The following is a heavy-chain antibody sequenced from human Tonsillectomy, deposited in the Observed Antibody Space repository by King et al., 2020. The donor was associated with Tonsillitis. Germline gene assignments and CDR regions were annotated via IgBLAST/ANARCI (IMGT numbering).Heavy chain of an antibody. CDR2: IRSSISYI. V-gene: IGHV3-21*01. CDR3: ARDLPQTSGGPIDY. Sequence: LQLLQSGGGLVKPGGSLRLSCAASGFTFSRSSMNWVRQAPGKGLEWVSSIRSSISYIYYADSVKGRFTISRDNAKNSLYLQMKSLRAEDTAVYYCARDLPQTSGGPIDYWGQGTLVTVSS. CDR1: GFTFSRSS. D-gene: IGHD3-16*01. J-gene: IGHJ4*02.